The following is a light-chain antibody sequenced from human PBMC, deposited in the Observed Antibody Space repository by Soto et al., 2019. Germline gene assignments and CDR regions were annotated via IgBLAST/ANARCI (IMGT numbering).Light chain of an antibody. CDR1: QSVSSSY. CDR2: GAS. Sequence: EIVLTQSPGTLSLSPGERATLSCRASQSVSSSYLAWYQQKPGQAPRLLIYGASSRATGIPHRFSGSGSGTYFPLTIIRLEPEYFAVYYCHQYGSSPPWTFGHGTKVEIK. J-gene: IGKJ1*01. V-gene: IGKV3-20*01. CDR3: HQYGSSPPWT.